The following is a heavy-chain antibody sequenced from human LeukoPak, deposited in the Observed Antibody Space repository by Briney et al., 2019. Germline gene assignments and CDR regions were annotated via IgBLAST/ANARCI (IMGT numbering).Heavy chain of an antibody. D-gene: IGHD1-26*01. CDR3: ARTEVVSTGEWDEYYMDV. V-gene: IGHV3-7*01. CDR2: IKQDGSEK. J-gene: IGHJ6*03. Sequence: GGSLRLSCAASGFTFSSYWMSWVRHAPGKGLERVANIKQDGSEKYYVDSVKGRFTISRDNAKNSLYLQMNSLRAEDTAVYYCARTEVVSTGEWDEYYMDVWGKGTTVTVSS. CDR1: GFTFSSYW.